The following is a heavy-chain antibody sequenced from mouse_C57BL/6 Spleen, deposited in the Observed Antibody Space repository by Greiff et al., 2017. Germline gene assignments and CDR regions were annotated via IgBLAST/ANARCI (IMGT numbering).Heavy chain of an antibody. CDR3: ARPITTVVAKDWYFDV. CDR1: GFTFSDYG. J-gene: IGHJ1*03. D-gene: IGHD1-1*01. CDR2: ISSGSSTI. V-gene: IGHV5-17*01. Sequence: EVQRVESGGGLVKPGGSLKLSCAASGFTFSDYGMHWVRQAPEKGLEWVAYISSGSSTIYYADTVKGRFTISRDNAKNTLFLQMTSLRSEDTAMYYCARPITTVVAKDWYFDVWGTGTTVTVSS.